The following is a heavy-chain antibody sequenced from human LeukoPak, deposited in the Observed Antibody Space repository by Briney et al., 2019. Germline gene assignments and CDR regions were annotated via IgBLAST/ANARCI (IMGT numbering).Heavy chain of an antibody. J-gene: IGHJ4*02. CDR3: ARRYCSGGSCYVYYFDY. CDR2: ISSSGSTI. D-gene: IGHD2-15*01. V-gene: IGHV3-11*01. Sequence: GGSLRLSRAASGFTFSDYYMSWIRQAPGKGLEWVSYISSSGSTIYYADSVKGRFTISRDNAKNSLYLQMNSLRAEDTAVYYCARRYCSGGSCYVYYFDYWGQGTLVTVSS. CDR1: GFTFSDYY.